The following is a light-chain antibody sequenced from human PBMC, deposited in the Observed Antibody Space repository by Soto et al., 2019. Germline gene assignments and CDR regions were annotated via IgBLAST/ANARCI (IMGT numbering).Light chain of an antibody. CDR2: GAS. CDR3: QQSYSTPGT. J-gene: IGKJ1*01. CDR1: QSISSY. V-gene: IGKV1-39*01. Sequence: DIQMTQSPSSLSASVGDRVTITCRASQSISSYLHWYQQKPGKAPKLLIYGASSLQSGVPSRFSGSGSGTDFTLTISSLQPEDFATDYCQQSYSTPGTFGQGTKVEIK.